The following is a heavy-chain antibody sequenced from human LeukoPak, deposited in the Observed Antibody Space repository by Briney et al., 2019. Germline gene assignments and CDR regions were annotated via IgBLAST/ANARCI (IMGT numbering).Heavy chain of an antibody. CDR3: ARSVCGGGREGFDY. V-gene: IGHV4-31*03. D-gene: IGHD4-23*01. J-gene: IGHJ4*02. CDR1: GGSISSGGYY. Sequence: SETLSLTCTVSGGSISSGGYYWSWIRQQPGKGLEWIGYIYYSGDTYYNPSLKSRLTISIDTSKNQFSLNLSSVTAADTAMYYCARSVCGGGREGFDYWGQGTLVTVSS. CDR2: IYYSGDT.